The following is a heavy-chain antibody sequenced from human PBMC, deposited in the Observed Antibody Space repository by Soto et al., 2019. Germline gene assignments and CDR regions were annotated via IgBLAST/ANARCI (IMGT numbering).Heavy chain of an antibody. CDR1: GFTVSSNY. Sequence: EVQLVESGGGLIQPGGSLRLSCAASGFTVSSNYMSWVRQAPGKGLEWVSVIYSGGSTYYADSVKGRFTISRDNSKNTLYLQMNTLRAEDTAVYYCAREGGGIVGAAFDIWGQGTMVTVSS. CDR2: IYSGGST. CDR3: AREGGGIVGAAFDI. V-gene: IGHV3-53*01. D-gene: IGHD1-26*01. J-gene: IGHJ3*02.